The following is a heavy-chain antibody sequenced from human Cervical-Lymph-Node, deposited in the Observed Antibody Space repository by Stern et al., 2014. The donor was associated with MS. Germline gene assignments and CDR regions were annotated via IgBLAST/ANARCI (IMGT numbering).Heavy chain of an antibody. J-gene: IGHJ5*02. CDR2: ISGYNDNT. D-gene: IGHD6-19*01. V-gene: IGHV1-18*01. CDR1: GYRFTDYG. Sequence: VQLVESGAEVKKPGASVKVSCKSSGYRFTDYGISWVRQAPGQGLEWMGWISGYNDNTKYVEKFQGRVTMTTDTSTSTAYMELRSLTSDDTAVYYCARDPRVAVAGTGGGFDPWGQGTLVTVSS. CDR3: ARDPRVAVAGTGGGFDP.